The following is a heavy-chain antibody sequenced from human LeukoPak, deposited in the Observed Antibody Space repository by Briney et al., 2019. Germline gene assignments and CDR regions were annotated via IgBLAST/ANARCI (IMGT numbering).Heavy chain of an antibody. CDR2: ISSDGSNK. J-gene: IGHJ4*02. CDR3: ARLSAFWTGYSQLDY. CDR1: GFTFSNYA. V-gene: IGHV3-30-3*01. D-gene: IGHD3/OR15-3a*01. Sequence: GGSLRLSCAASGFTFSNYAMHWVRQAPGKGLDWVSVISSDGSNKYYADSVKGRFTISRDSSKNTLYLQMNSLRAEDTAVYYCARLSAFWTGYSQLDYWGQGTLVTVSS.